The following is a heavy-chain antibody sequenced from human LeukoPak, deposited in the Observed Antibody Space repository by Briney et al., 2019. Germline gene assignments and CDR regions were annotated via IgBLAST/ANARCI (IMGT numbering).Heavy chain of an antibody. CDR2: ISVSDDST. D-gene: IGHD2-2*01. CDR1: GFSSSDYT. V-gene: IGHV3-23*01. CDR3: ARDRFCVSTNCPYDC. J-gene: IGHJ4*02. Sequence: PGGSLRLSCAASGFSSSDYTMNWVRQSPGKGLEGVSGISVSDDSTYYADSVKGRFTISRDKSNNMLYLQMNSLRAEDTPVYYCARDRFCVSTNCPYDCWGQGTPVTVSS.